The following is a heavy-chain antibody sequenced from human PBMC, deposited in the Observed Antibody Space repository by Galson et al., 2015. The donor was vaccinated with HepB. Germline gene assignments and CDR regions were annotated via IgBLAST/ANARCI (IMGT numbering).Heavy chain of an antibody. CDR2: INHSGST. V-gene: IGHV4-34*01. J-gene: IGHJ4*02. CDR3: ARGPEMATSYYFDY. CDR1: GGSFSGYY. Sequence: SETLSLTCAVYGGSFSGYYWSWIRQPPGKGLEWIGEINHSGSTNYNPSLKSRVTISVDTSKNQFSLKLSSVTAADTAVYYCARGPEMATSYYFDYWGQGTLVTVSS. D-gene: IGHD5-24*01.